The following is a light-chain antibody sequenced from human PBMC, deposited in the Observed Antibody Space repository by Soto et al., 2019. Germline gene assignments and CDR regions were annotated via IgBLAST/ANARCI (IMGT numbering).Light chain of an antibody. CDR3: QQYNFWPRT. CDR1: QSVFSN. V-gene: IGKV3-15*01. J-gene: IGKJ1*01. Sequence: EIVVTQSPATRSVSPGESATLSCRASQSVFSNLAWYQQKPGQAPRLLIYGASTRATDVPARFSGSGSGTEFILTISSLQSEDFAVYYCQQYNFWPRTFGQGTKVEIK. CDR2: GAS.